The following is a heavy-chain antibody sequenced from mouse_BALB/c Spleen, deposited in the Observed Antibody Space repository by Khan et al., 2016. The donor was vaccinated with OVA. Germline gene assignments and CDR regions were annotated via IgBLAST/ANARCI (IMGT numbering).Heavy chain of an antibody. Sequence: EVQLVQSGPGLVKPSQSLSLTCTATGYSITSDYACNWIRQFPGNKLERMGFITYSGNTNYNPSLKSRISITRDTSKNPSFLQLNSVTTEDTATYYCARVYGGNFDYWGQGTTLTVSS. CDR1: GYSITSDYA. CDR2: ITYSGNT. V-gene: IGHV3-2*02. J-gene: IGHJ2*01. D-gene: IGHD1-1*01. CDR3: ARVYGGNFDY.